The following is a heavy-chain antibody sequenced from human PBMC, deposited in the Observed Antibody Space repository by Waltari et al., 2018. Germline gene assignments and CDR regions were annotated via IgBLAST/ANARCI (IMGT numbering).Heavy chain of an antibody. Sequence: QVQLQESGPGLVKPSETLSLTCTVSGGSISSYYWSWIRQPAGKGLEWIGRIYTSGSTNYNPSLKSRVTISVDKSKNQFSLKLSSVTAADTAVYYCAREGTHCSSTSCSPGESAFVIWGQGTMVTVSS. D-gene: IGHD2-2*01. J-gene: IGHJ3*02. CDR1: GGSISSYY. V-gene: IGHV4-4*07. CDR3: AREGTHCSSTSCSPGESAFVI. CDR2: IYTSGST.